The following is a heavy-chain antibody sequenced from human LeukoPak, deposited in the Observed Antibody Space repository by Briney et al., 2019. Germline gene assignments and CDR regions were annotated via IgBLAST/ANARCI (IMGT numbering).Heavy chain of an antibody. CDR2: IYPGDSDT. D-gene: IGHD2-2*02. CDR3: ARPYCFSTNCYTIDP. Sequence: GESLKISCKGSGYSFSSYWIGWVRQMPGKGLEWTGIIYPGDSDTRYSPSFQGQVTISADKSISTTYLQWSSLKASDTAMYYCARPYCFSTNCYTIDPWGQGTLVTVSS. V-gene: IGHV5-51*01. CDR1: GYSFSSYW. J-gene: IGHJ5*02.